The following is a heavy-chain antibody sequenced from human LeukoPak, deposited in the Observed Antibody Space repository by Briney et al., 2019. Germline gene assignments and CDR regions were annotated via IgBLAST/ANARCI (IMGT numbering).Heavy chain of an antibody. V-gene: IGHV1-2*02. D-gene: IGHD5-18*01. CDR1: GYTLTGYY. Sequence: GASVKVSCKASGYTLTGYYMHWVRQAPGQGLEWMGWINPNSGGTNYAQKFQGRVTMTRDTSISTAYMELSRLRSDDTAVYYCARASGYSYGQGYYYYMDVWGEGTTVTVSS. CDR2: INPNSGGT. J-gene: IGHJ6*03. CDR3: ARASGYSYGQGYYYYMDV.